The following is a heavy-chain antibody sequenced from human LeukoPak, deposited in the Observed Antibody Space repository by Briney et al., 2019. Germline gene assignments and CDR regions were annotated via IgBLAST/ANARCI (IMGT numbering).Heavy chain of an antibody. V-gene: IGHV3-11*04. CDR3: ARARDVLRLLQWLPPGFWFDP. Sequence: GGSLRLSCAASGFTFSDYYMSWFRQAPGEGLEWLSHISGSGRTIYYADSVKGRLTVSRDNAKNSLYLQINSLRAEDTAVYYCARARDVLRLLQWLPPGFWFDPRGQGSLVTVSS. CDR1: GFTFSDYY. J-gene: IGHJ5*02. D-gene: IGHD3-3*01. CDR2: ISGSGRTI.